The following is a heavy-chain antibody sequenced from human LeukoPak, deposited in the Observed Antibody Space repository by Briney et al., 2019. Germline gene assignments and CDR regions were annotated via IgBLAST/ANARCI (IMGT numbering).Heavy chain of an antibody. CDR2: IIPILGIA. CDR1: GGTFSSYA. J-gene: IGHJ5*02. V-gene: IGHV1-69*04. Sequence: SVKVSCKASGGTFSSYAISWVRQAPGQGLEWMGRIIPILGIANYAQKFQGRVTITADKSTSTAYMELSSLRSEDTAVYCCARGGGKDIVVVPAAINWFDPWGQGTLVTVSS. CDR3: ARGGGKDIVVVPAAINWFDP. D-gene: IGHD2-2*02.